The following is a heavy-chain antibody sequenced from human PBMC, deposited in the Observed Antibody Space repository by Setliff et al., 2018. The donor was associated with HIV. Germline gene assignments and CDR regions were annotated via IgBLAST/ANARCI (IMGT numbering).Heavy chain of an antibody. V-gene: IGHV5-51*01. CDR1: GYSFSSYW. Sequence: PGESLTISCKASGYSFSSYWIGWVRQMPGKGLEWMGIIFPVDSDIKYNPSFQGQVTISVDKSITTAYLQWSSLKASDTAIYYCAKKGGDQWLFGGYAFDIWGQGTMVTVSS. J-gene: IGHJ3*02. CDR3: AKKGGDQWLFGGYAFDI. D-gene: IGHD3-22*01. CDR2: IFPVDSDI.